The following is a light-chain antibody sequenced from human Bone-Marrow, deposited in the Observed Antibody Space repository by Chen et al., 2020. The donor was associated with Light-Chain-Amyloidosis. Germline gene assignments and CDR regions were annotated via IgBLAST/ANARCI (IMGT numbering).Light chain of an antibody. V-gene: IGKV3-20*01. CDR1: QSVSSSY. J-gene: IGKJ1*01. CDR2: GAS. Sequence: EIVLTQSPGTLSLSPGERATLSCRASQSVSSSYLAWYQQEPGQAPRLLIYGASSRATGIPDRFSGSGSGTDFTLTISRLEPEDFAVYYCQLYGSSPPWTFGQGTKVEIK. CDR3: QLYGSSPPWT.